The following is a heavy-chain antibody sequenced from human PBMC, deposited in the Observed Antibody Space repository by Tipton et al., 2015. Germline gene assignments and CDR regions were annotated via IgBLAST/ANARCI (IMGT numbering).Heavy chain of an antibody. Sequence: TLSLTCTISGDSISSDYWWSWVRQPPGKGLGWIGEIFHTGNTNYNPSLMSRLTISVDKSKNQFSLKLSSVTAADTAVYFCARDGRYDILTGHSHQYGMDVWGQGTTVTVSS. CDR1: GDSISSDYW. CDR3: ARDGRYDILTGHSHQYGMDV. J-gene: IGHJ6*02. V-gene: IGHV4-4*01. D-gene: IGHD3-9*01. CDR2: IFHTGNT.